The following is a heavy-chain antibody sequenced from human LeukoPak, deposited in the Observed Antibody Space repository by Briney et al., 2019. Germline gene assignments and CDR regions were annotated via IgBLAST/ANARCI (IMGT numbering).Heavy chain of an antibody. J-gene: IGHJ6*02. CDR1: GFTFTTSA. D-gene: IGHD6-13*01. CDR2: IVVGSGST. V-gene: IGHV1-58*02. CDR3: AATIAADTDYYGMDV. Sequence: SVKVSGKASGFTFTTSAMQWVRQARGQRLEWIGWIVVGSGSTNYAQKFQERVTITRDMSTSTAYMELSSLRSEDTAVYYCAATIAADTDYYGMDVWGQGTTVTVSS.